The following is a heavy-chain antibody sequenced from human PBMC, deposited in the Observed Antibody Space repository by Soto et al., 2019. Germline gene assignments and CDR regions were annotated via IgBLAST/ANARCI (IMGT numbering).Heavy chain of an antibody. Sequence: QEHLVESGGGVGQPGKSLRLSCAASGFTFSSYLMHWVRQAPGKGLEWVALISFNGNTKIYADSVNGRFTVSRDNSNNTLYLQMNSLRAEDTAVYYCAFNWNDIYYMDVWGKGTTVTVAS. CDR1: GFTFSSYL. CDR2: ISFNGNTK. D-gene: IGHD1-1*01. CDR3: AFNWNDIYYMDV. J-gene: IGHJ6*03. V-gene: IGHV3-30*03.